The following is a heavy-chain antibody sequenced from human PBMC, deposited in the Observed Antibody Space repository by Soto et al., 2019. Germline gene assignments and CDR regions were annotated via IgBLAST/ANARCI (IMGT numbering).Heavy chain of an antibody. CDR2: INHSGST. D-gene: IGHD6-13*01. J-gene: IGHJ6*02. CDR1: GGSFSGYY. CDR3: AREVALAAAGTTMSYLDYYGMDV. Sequence: SETLSLTCAVYGGSFSGYYWSWIRQPPGKGLEWIGEINHSGSTNYNPSLKGRVTISVDTSKNQFSLKLSSVTAADTAVYYCAREVALAAAGTTMSYLDYYGMDVCGQGTTVTVYS. V-gene: IGHV4-34*01.